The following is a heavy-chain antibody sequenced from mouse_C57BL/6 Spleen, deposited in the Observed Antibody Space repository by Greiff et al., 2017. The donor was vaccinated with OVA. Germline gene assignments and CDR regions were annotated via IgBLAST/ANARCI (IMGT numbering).Heavy chain of an antibody. CDR1: GYTFTSYW. V-gene: IGHV1-52*01. CDR3: ARVVTTDYYAMDY. J-gene: IGHJ4*01. CDR2: IDPSDSET. Sequence: QVQLQQPGAELVRPGSSVKLSCKASGYTFTSYWMHWVKQRPIQGLEWIGNIDPSDSETHYNQKFKDKATLTVDKSSSTAYMQLSSLTSEVSAVYYCARVVTTDYYAMDYWGQGTSVTVSS. D-gene: IGHD2-2*01.